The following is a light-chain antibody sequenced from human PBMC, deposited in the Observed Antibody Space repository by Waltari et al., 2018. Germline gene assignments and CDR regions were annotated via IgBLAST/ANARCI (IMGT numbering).Light chain of an antibody. Sequence: QSVLTQPPSVSGAPGQRVSISCTGSGSNLGAGYDVHWYQQLPGKAPQLLIYGTSTRPPGVPDRFFGSQSGTSASLAITALQAEDEAEYYCQSYDTSLSVVFGGGTKLTVL. J-gene: IGLJ2*01. V-gene: IGLV1-40*01. CDR1: GSNLGAGYD. CDR3: QSYDTSLSVV. CDR2: GTS.